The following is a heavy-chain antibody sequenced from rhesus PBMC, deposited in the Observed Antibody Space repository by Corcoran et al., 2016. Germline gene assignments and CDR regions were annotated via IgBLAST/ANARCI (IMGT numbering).Heavy chain of an antibody. D-gene: IGHD4-29*01. J-gene: IGHJ6*01. CDR3: ARGVDYVRNYGLDS. Sequence: QLQLQESGPGLVKPSETLSVTCAVSGGSISRSYWSWIRQAPGKGLEWIGYIYGSGSSTNYNPSLKRRVTLSVYTSKNQLSRKLSSVTTADTAVYYCARGVDYVRNYGLDSWGQGVVVTVSS. CDR1: GGSISRSY. CDR2: IYGSGSST. V-gene: IGHV4-169*01.